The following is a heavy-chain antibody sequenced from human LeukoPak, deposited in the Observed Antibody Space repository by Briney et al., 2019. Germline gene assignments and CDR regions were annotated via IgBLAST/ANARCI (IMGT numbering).Heavy chain of an antibody. Sequence: GGSLRLSCAASGFTFSSYGMHWVRQAPGKGLEWVAFIRYDGSNKYYADSVKGRFTISRDNSKNTLYLQMNSLRVEDTAVYFCAKDRSEGKYGDEFDYWGQGTLVTVSS. J-gene: IGHJ4*02. V-gene: IGHV3-30*02. D-gene: IGHD4-17*01. CDR2: IRYDGSNK. CDR3: AKDRSEGKYGDEFDY. CDR1: GFTFSSYG.